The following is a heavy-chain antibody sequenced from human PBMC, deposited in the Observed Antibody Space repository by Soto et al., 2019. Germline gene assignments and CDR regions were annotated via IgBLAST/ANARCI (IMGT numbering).Heavy chain of an antibody. J-gene: IGHJ6*02. CDR2: IYPGDSDT. CDR3: ARCPYCSGGSCPKPRGPYYGMDV. Sequence: GESLKISCKGSGYSFTSYWIGWVRQMPGKGLEWMGIIYPGDSDTRYSPSFQGQVTISADKSISTAYLQWSSLKASDTAMYYCARCPYCSGGSCPKPRGPYYGMDVWGQGTKVTV. D-gene: IGHD2-15*01. V-gene: IGHV5-51*01. CDR1: GYSFTSYW.